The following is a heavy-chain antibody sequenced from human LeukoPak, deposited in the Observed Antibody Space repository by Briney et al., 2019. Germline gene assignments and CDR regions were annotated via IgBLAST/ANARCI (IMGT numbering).Heavy chain of an antibody. J-gene: IGHJ5*01. CDR3: AREPTYTSSWYTTCDS. CDR2: ITGSSTTI. Sequence: GGSLRLSCAASGFTFSSYSMNWVRQAPGKGLEWVSYITGSSTTIYYADSVKGRFTISRDNAKNSLYLQMNSLRAEDTAVYYCAREPTYTSSWYTTCDSWGQGTLVTVSS. D-gene: IGHD6-13*01. V-gene: IGHV3-48*01. CDR1: GFTFSSYS.